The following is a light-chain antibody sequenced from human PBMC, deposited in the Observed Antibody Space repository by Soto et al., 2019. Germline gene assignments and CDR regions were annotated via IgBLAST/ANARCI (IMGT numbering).Light chain of an antibody. Sequence: ETVLTQSPDTLSLSPGEGATLSCRASQTVKNNYLAWYQQRRGLAPRLLIYGTSGRATGIPDRFSGSGSGTDLTLTITRLEPEDFEVYYCQQYGTSPLTFGGGTKVDIK. CDR3: QQYGTSPLT. CDR2: GTS. J-gene: IGKJ4*01. V-gene: IGKV3-20*01. CDR1: QTVKNNY.